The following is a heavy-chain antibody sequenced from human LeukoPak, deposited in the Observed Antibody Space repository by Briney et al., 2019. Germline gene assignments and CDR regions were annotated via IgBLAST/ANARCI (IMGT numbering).Heavy chain of an antibody. CDR2: INHSGST. Sequence: SETLSLTCAVYGGSFSGYYWSWIRQPPGKGLEWIGEINHSGSTNYNPSLKGRVTISVDTSKNQFSLKLSSVTAADTAVYYCARGAVAARYGVFDYWGQGTLVTVSS. V-gene: IGHV4-34*01. D-gene: IGHD6-6*01. J-gene: IGHJ4*02. CDR1: GGSFSGYY. CDR3: ARGAVAARYGVFDY.